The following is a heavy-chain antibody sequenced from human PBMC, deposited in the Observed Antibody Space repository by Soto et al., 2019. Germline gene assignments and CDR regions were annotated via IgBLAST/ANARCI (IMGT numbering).Heavy chain of an antibody. V-gene: IGHV1-46*01. J-gene: IGHJ5*02. CDR2: INPSGGST. CDR1: GYTFTSYY. CDR3: ARVVLSEYSSGWSPLDP. Sequence: ASVKVSCKASGYTFTSYYMHWVRQAPGQGLEWMGIINPSGGSTSYAQKFQGRATMTRDTSTSTVYMELSSLRSEDTAVYYCARVVLSEYSSGWSPLDPWGQGTLVTVSS. D-gene: IGHD6-19*01.